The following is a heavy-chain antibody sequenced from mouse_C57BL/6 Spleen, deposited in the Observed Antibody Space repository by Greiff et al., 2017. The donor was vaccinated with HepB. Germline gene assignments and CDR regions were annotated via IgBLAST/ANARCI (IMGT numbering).Heavy chain of an antibody. J-gene: IGHJ2*01. CDR1: GYSITSGYY. CDR3: ARRYGNSYFDY. D-gene: IGHD2-1*01. CDR2: ISYDGSN. V-gene: IGHV3-6*01. Sequence: DVQLVESGPGLVKPSQSLSLTCSVTGYSITSGYYWNWIRQFPGNKLEWMGYISYDGSNNYNPSLKNRISITRDTSKNQFFLKLNSVTTEDTATYYCARRYGNSYFDYWGQGTTLTVSS.